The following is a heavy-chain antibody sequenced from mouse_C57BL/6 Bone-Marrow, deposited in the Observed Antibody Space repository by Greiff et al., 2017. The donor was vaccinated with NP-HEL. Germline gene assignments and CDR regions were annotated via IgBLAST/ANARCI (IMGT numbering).Heavy chain of an antibody. CDR1: GFSFNTYA. CDR3: VRHRSITTVVAPGYFDV. D-gene: IGHD1-1*01. V-gene: IGHV10-1*01. Sequence: EVMLVESGGGLVQPKGSLKLSCAASGFSFNTYAMNWVRQAPGKGLEWVARIRSKSNNYATYYADSVKDRFTISRDDSESMLYLQMNNLKTEDTAMYYCVRHRSITTVVAPGYFDVWGTGTTVTVSS. CDR2: IRSKSNNYAT. J-gene: IGHJ1*03.